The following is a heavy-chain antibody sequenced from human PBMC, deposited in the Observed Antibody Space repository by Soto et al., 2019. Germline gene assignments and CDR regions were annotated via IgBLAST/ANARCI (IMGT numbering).Heavy chain of an antibody. CDR3: AKEAPSAYCSGGSCYYFMVEYFQH. J-gene: IGHJ1*01. V-gene: IGHV3-23*01. D-gene: IGHD2-15*01. Sequence: EVQLLESGGGLVQPGGSLRLSCAASGFTFSSYAMSWVRQAPGKGREWVSAISGSGGSTYYADSVKGRFTISRDNSKNTLYLQMNSLRAEDTAVYYCAKEAPSAYCSGGSCYYFMVEYFQHWGQGTLVTVSS. CDR2: ISGSGGST. CDR1: GFTFSSYA.